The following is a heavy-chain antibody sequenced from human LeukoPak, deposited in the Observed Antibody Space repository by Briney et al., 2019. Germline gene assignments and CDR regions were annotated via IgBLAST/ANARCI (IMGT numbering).Heavy chain of an antibody. J-gene: IGHJ4*02. Sequence: GRSLRLSCTASGFTFSSYTMNWVRQAPGKGLEWVSSITSSSRDIYYGDSVKGRFTISRDNTKNSLYLQMNSLRAEDTAVYFCAREWAGPSFDYWGQGTLVTVSS. CDR2: ITSSSRDI. CDR3: AREWAGPSFDY. V-gene: IGHV3-21*01. CDR1: GFTFSSYT. D-gene: IGHD6-19*01.